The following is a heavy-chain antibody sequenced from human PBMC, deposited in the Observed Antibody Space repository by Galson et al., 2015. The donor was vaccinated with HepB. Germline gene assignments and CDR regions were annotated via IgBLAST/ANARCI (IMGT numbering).Heavy chain of an antibody. CDR1: GFTFSSYW. V-gene: IGHV3-74*01. D-gene: IGHD5-24*01. CDR2: INSDGSST. Sequence: SLRLSCAASGFTFSSYWMHWVRQAPGKGLVWVSRINSDGSSTSYADSVKGRFTISRDNAKNTLYLQMNSLRAEDTAVYYCARERLQFNWFDPWGQGTLVTVSS. CDR3: ARERLQFNWFDP. J-gene: IGHJ5*02.